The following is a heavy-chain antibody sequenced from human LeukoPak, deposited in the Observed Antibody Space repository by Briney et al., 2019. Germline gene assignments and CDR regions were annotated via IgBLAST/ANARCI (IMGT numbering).Heavy chain of an antibody. Sequence: GGSLRLSCAASGFTFSSYAMSWVRQAPGKGLEWVSAISGNSGSSFYADSVKGRFTISRDNSKNTLYLQMNGLRAEDTAVYHCAANYHDNRGYYHFDYWGQGTLVTVSS. D-gene: IGHD3-22*01. V-gene: IGHV3-23*01. CDR2: ISGNSGSS. CDR1: GFTFSSYA. CDR3: AANYHDNRGYYHFDY. J-gene: IGHJ4*02.